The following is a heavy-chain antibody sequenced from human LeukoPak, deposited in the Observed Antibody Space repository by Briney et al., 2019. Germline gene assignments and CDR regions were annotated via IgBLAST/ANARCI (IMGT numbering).Heavy chain of an antibody. CDR1: RFTFSKYW. J-gene: IGHJ4*02. CDR3: TTTLRAWWIQLWEMGYYFDY. D-gene: IGHD5-18*01. Sequence: GGSLRLSCEASRFTFSKYWMSWVRQAPGKGLEWVGRIKSKTDGGTTDYAAPVKGRFTISRDDSKNTLYLQMNSLKTEDTAVYYCTTTLRAWWIQLWEMGYYFDYWGQGTLVTVSS. V-gene: IGHV3-15*01. CDR2: IKSKTDGGTT.